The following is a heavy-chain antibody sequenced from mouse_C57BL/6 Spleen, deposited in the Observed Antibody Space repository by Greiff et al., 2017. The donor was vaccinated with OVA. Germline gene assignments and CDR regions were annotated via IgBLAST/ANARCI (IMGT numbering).Heavy chain of an antibody. J-gene: IGHJ1*03. CDR2: INYDGSST. CDR3: AREDDYGNSYWYFDV. Sequence: EVKLMESEGGLVQPGSSMKLSCTASGFTFSDYYMAWVRQVPEKGLEWVANINYDGSSTYYLDSLKSRFIISRDNAKNILYLQMSSLKSEDTATYYCAREDDYGNSYWYFDVWGTGTTVTVSS. CDR1: GFTFSDYY. V-gene: IGHV5-16*01. D-gene: IGHD2-1*01.